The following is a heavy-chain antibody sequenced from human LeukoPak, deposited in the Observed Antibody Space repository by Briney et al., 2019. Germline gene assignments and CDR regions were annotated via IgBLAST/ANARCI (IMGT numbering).Heavy chain of an antibody. CDR1: GYTFTSYG. Sequence: ASVKVSCKASGYTFTSYGISWVRQAPGQGLEWMGWISAYNGNTNYAQKLQGRVTMTTDTSTSTAYLELRSLRSDDTAVYYSARDQGYCGGDCRDAFDSWGQGTMVTVFS. V-gene: IGHV1-18*01. D-gene: IGHD2-21*02. J-gene: IGHJ3*02. CDR3: ARDQGYCGGDCRDAFDS. CDR2: ISAYNGNT.